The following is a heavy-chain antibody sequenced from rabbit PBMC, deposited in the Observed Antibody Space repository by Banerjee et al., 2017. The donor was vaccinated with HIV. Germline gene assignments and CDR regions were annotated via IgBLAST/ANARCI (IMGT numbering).Heavy chain of an antibody. J-gene: IGHJ4*01. Sequence: QEQLKETGGGLVHPGGSRTLSCKASGFPFGNKYVIAWFRQAPGKGLEWIACINTSSGSTVYATWAKGRFTISRTSSTTVALQMTSLTAADTATYFCARDGYGGDGYSYAYDLNLWGPGTLVTVS. CDR2: INTSSGST. V-gene: IGHV1S45*01. CDR1: GFPFGNKYV. D-gene: IGHD6-1*01. CDR3: ARDGYGGDGYSYAYDLNL.